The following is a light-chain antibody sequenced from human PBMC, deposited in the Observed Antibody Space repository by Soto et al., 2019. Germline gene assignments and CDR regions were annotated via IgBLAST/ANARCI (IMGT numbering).Light chain of an antibody. CDR1: SSNIGGNS. J-gene: IGLJ2*01. V-gene: IGLV1-44*01. CDR2: SNN. Sequence: QSVLTQPPSASGTPGQRVTISCSGSSSNIGGNSVNWYQHLPGTAPKLLIHSNNQRPSGVPDRFSGSKSGTSASLAISWLQSADEADYYCAAWDDSLNGPVFGGGTKLTVL. CDR3: AAWDDSLNGPV.